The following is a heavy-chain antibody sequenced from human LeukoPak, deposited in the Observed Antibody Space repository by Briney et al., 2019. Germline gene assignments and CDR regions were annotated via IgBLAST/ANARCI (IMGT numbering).Heavy chain of an antibody. D-gene: IGHD2-2*01. J-gene: IGHJ4*02. CDR1: GFTFSDYC. V-gene: IGHV3-11*04. CDR2: ISSSDTTI. Sequence: KAGGSLRLSCAGSGFTFSDYCMSWIRQAPGKGLEWVSYISSSDTTIYYADSVKGRFTISRDNAQNSLYLQMNTLRADDTAVYYCARADCSSTSCYELDYWGQGTLVTVSS. CDR3: ARADCSSTSCYELDY.